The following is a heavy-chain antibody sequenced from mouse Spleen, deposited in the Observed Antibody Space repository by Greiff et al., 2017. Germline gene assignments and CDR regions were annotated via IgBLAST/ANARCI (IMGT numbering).Heavy chain of an antibody. V-gene: IGHV1-54*01. D-gene: IGHD2-3*01. CDR2: INPGSGGT. Sequence: VKLMESGAELVRPGTSVKVSCKASGYAFTNYLIEWVKQRPGQGLEWIGVINPGSGGTNYNEKFKGKATLTADKSSSTAYMQLSSLTSDDSAVYFCARDGPHYYAMDYWGQGTSVTVSS. CDR1: GYAFTNYL. CDR3: ARDGPHYYAMDY. J-gene: IGHJ4*01.